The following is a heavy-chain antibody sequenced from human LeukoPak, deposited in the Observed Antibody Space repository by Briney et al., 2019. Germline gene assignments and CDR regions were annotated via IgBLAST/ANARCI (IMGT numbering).Heavy chain of an antibody. CDR1: GFTFSTYA. CDR3: AKDMDASR. Sequence: PGGCLRLSCAASGFTFSTYAMSCGRQAPGKGLGWVSGIIGSGGSTYYADSVKGRFTISRDNSKSTHYLQMNSLRIEDTAVYYCAKDMDASRWGQGTLVTVSS. D-gene: IGHD2-2*01. V-gene: IGHV3-23*01. J-gene: IGHJ4*02. CDR2: IIGSGGST.